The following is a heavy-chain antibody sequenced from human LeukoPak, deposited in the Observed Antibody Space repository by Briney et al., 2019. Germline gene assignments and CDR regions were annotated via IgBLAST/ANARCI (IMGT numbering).Heavy chain of an antibody. V-gene: IGHV1-2*02. J-gene: IGHJ4*02. CDR1: GYTFTDSY. Sequence: ASVKVSCKASGYTFTDSYIHWVRQAPGQRLEWMGWINPDSGGTNYAQKFQGRVTVTRDTSISTANMELSRLRSDDTAVYYCARDLGCSRTSCYYASDYWGQGTLLTVSS. CDR2: INPDSGGT. CDR3: ARDLGCSRTSCYYASDY. D-gene: IGHD2-2*01.